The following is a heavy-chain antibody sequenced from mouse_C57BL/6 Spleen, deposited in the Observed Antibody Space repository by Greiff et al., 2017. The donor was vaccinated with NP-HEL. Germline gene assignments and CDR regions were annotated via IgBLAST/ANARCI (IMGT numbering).Heavy chain of an antibody. Sequence: QVHVKQSGPELVKPGASVKISCKASGYSFTSYYIHWVKQRPGQGLEWIGWIYPGSGNTKYNEKFKGKATLTADTSSSTAYMQLSSLTAEDSAVYYCADATAEALDYWGKGTTLTVSS. J-gene: IGHJ2*01. CDR1: GYSFTSYY. D-gene: IGHD3-2*02. V-gene: IGHV1-66*01. CDR2: IYPGSGNT. CDR3: ADATAEALDY.